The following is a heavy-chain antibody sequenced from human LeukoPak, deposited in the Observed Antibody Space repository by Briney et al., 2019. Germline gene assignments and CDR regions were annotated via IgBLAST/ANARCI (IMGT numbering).Heavy chain of an antibody. D-gene: IGHD3-22*01. Sequence: SGTLSLTCAVSGASISINWWSWVRQSPGKGLEWIGEIFHTGSTNYNPSLMSRVTISIDQSQSQFSLKLTSVTAADTAVYYCVRNGYYSADYWGQGTLVTVSS. V-gene: IGHV4-4*02. CDR1: GASISINW. CDR2: IFHTGST. J-gene: IGHJ4*02. CDR3: VRNGYYSADY.